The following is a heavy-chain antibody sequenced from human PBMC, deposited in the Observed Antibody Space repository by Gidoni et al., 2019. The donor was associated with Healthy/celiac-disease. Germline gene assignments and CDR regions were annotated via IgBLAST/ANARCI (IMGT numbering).Heavy chain of an antibody. CDR1: GFTFSSYA. Sequence: EVQLLESGGGLVQPGGSLRLSCAASGFTFSSYAMSLVRQAPGKGLEWVSAIRGSGGSKYYEDSVKGRFTISRDNSKNTLYLQMNSLRAEDTAVYYCAKIAETDGGYYGMDVWGQGTTVTVSS. CDR3: AKIAETDGGYYGMDV. D-gene: IGHD3-10*01. J-gene: IGHJ6*02. V-gene: IGHV3-23*01. CDR2: IRGSGGSK.